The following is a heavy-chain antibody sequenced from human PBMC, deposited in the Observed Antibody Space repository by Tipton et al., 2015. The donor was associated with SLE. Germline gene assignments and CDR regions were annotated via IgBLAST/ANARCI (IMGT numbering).Heavy chain of an antibody. CDR3: AREGISYCGGDCHGSFDY. CDR1: GDSMNSGVYY. D-gene: IGHD2-21*01. Sequence: TLSLTCTVSGDSMNSGVYYWSWLRQPAGKGLEWIGRIFSSGNTIYNPSLKSLVTISEDTSKNQFSLRLSSVTAADTAVYYCAREGISYCGGDCHGSFDYWGQGSLVTVSS. CDR2: IFSSGNT. V-gene: IGHV4-61*02. J-gene: IGHJ4*02.